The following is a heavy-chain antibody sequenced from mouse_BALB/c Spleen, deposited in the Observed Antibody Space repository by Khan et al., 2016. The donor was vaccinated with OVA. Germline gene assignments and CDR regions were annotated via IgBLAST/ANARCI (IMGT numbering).Heavy chain of an antibody. D-gene: IGHD1-1*01. CDR1: GYSFTGYF. CDR3: ARNYGSDFDC. J-gene: IGHJ2*01. V-gene: IGHV1-20*01. Sequence: EVQLKQSGPELVKPGASVKISCKASGYSFTGYFMNWVMQSHGKSLEWIGRINPHIGETFYNPKFKGKATLTVDESSSTADMELRSLTSEDSAVYYCARNYGSDFDCWGQGTTLTVSS. CDR2: INPHIGET.